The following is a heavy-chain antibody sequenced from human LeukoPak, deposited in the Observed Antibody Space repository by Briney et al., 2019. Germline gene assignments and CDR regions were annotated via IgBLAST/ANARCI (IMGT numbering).Heavy chain of an antibody. J-gene: IGHJ5*02. D-gene: IGHD3-10*01. V-gene: IGHV4-59*08. CDR1: GGSISSSY. Sequence: PSETLSLTCTVSGGSISSSYWNWVRQPPGKGLEWIGRISYSGTTNYNPSLKSRVTISSGTSKNQFSLKLTSVTAADTAVYYCARREVEMRASASGNWLGPWGQGTLVTVSS. CDR2: ISYSGTT. CDR3: ARREVEMRASASGNWLGP.